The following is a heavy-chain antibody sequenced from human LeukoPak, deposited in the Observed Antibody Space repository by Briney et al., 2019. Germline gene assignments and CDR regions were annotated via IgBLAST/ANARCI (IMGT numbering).Heavy chain of an antibody. CDR3: ARDQYGDPPGY. V-gene: IGHV1-69*04. D-gene: IGHD4-17*01. CDR2: IIPILGIA. J-gene: IGHJ4*02. Sequence: EASVKVSCKASGGTFSSYAISWVRQAPGQGLEWMGRIIPILGIANYAQKFQGRVTITADKSTSTAYMELSSLRSEDTAVYYCARDQYGDPPGYWGQGTLVTVSS. CDR1: GGTFSSYA.